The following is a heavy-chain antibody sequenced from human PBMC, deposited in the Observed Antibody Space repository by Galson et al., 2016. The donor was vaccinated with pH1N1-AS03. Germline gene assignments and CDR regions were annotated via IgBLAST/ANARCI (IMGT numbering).Heavy chain of an antibody. V-gene: IGHV1-2*02. CDR1: VYAFTDYY. D-gene: IGHD6-13*01. CDR3: VRGSPHSSSTNYAFEF. J-gene: IGHJ3*01. CDR2: INTDSGGT. Sequence: SVKVSCKASVYAFTDYYMHLLRQAPGQGLEWMAWINTDSGGTDYAQKFQGRVTMTRDASISTTYMELSSLRSDDTAVYYCVRGSPHSSSTNYAFEFWGRGTMVTVSS.